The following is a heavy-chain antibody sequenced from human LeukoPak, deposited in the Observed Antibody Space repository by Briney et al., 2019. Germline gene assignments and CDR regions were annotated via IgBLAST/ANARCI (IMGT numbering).Heavy chain of an antibody. V-gene: IGHV5-51*01. CDR2: IYPGDSDT. Sequence: GESLKISCKGSGYSFTSYWIGWVRQMPGKGLEWMGIIYPGDSDTRYSPSFQGQVTISADKSISTAYLQWSSLKASDTAMYYCARVYDSSGYPDAFDIWDQGTMVTVSS. CDR1: GYSFTSYW. D-gene: IGHD3-22*01. CDR3: ARVYDSSGYPDAFDI. J-gene: IGHJ3*02.